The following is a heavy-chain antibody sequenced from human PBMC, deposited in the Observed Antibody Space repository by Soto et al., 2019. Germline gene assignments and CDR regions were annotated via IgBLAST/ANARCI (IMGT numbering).Heavy chain of an antibody. J-gene: IGHJ4*02. Sequence: QEQLVQSGAEVKKPGSSVTVSCKDSGGLFSSYAISWVRQAPGQGLEWMGGIIPVFGTPYYAQKFQGRVTITADESTNTAYMELSSLTSEDTAMYYCARGDSPYVWLNEFWGQGSLVTVSS. CDR2: IIPVFGTP. D-gene: IGHD3-16*01. V-gene: IGHV1-69*01. CDR3: ARGDSPYVWLNEF. CDR1: GGLFSSYA.